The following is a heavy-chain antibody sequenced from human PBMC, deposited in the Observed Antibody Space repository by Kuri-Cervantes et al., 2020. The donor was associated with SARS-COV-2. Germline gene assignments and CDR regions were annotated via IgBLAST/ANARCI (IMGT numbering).Heavy chain of an antibody. D-gene: IGHD7-27*01. CDR2: IGPSGTTK. J-gene: IGHJ4*02. Sequence: GESLKISCAASGFSEVTFSNAWMSWVRQAPGKGLEWVSNIGPSGTTKYYADSVKGRFTISRDNAKNSLYLQMSSLRAEDTAVYYCARDLRLGKSLDYWGQGTLVTVSS. CDR3: ARDLRLGKSLDY. CDR1: GFSEVTFSNAW. V-gene: IGHV3-11*04.